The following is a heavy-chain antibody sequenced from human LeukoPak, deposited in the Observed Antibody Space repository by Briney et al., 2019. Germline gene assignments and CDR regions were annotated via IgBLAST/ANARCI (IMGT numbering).Heavy chain of an antibody. CDR3: ARDSRTYCSGGTCYARWFDP. CDR2: IYYSGST. D-gene: IGHD2-15*01. Sequence: KPSETLSLTCAVYVGSFSGYYWSWIRQPPGKGLEWIGYIYYSGSTNYNPSLKSRVIISVDTSKDQFSLKLSSVTAADTAVYYCARDSRTYCSGGTCYARWFDPWGQGILVTVSS. V-gene: IGHV4-59*01. J-gene: IGHJ5*02. CDR1: VGSFSGYY.